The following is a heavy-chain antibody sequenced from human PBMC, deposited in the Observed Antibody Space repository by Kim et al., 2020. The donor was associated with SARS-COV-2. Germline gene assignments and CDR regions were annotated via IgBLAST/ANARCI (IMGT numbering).Heavy chain of an antibody. Sequence: GGSLRLSCAASGFTFSNYVMTWVRQAPGKGLEWVSAISGSSDNTFYADSVRGRFTISRDNSKSTFYLQMNSLRAEDTAVYYCAKTMNGWDNFDFWGQGTLVTVSS. CDR2: ISGSSDNT. CDR3: AKTMNGWDNFDF. D-gene: IGHD6-19*01. CDR1: GFTFSNYV. J-gene: IGHJ4*02. V-gene: IGHV3-23*01.